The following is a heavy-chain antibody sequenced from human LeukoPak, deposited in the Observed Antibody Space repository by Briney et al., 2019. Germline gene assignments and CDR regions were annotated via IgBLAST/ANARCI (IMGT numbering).Heavy chain of an antibody. J-gene: IGHJ4*02. Sequence: PSETLSLTCTVSGGSISSSSYYWGWIRQPPGKGLESIGTIYYSGSTYYNPSLKSRVTISVDTSQNQFSLKLSSVTAADTAVYYCAILPRKGIEAAGGVESWGQGTLVTVSS. CDR3: AILPRKGIEAAGGVES. CDR2: IYYSGST. CDR1: GGSISSSSYY. V-gene: IGHV4-39*07. D-gene: IGHD6-13*01.